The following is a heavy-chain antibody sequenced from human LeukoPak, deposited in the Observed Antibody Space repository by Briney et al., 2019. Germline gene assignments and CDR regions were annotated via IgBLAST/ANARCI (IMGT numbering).Heavy chain of an antibody. CDR2: ISAYNGNT. CDR1: GYTFTSYG. J-gene: IGHJ4*02. D-gene: IGHD3-22*01. V-gene: IGHV1-18*01. Sequence: ASVKVSCKASGYTFTSYGISWVRQAPGQGLEWMGWISAYNGNTNYAQKLQGRVTMTTDTSTSTAYMELRSLRSDDTAVYYCARDPVHYYDSSSHWRYWGQGTLVTVSS. CDR3: ARDPVHYYDSSSHWRY.